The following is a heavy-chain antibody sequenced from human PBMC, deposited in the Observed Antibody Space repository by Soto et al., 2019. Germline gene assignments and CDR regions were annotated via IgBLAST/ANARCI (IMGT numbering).Heavy chain of an antibody. CDR3: AREGQEWLLGFNYYFDY. J-gene: IGHJ4*02. CDR1: GFTFSSYG. Sequence: GGSLRLSCAASGFTFSSYGMHWVRQAPGKGLEWVAVIWYDGSNKYYADSVKGRFTISRDNSKNTLYLQMNSLRAEDTAVYYCAREGQEWLLGFNYYFDYWGQGTLVTVSS. V-gene: IGHV3-33*01. CDR2: IWYDGSNK. D-gene: IGHD3-3*01.